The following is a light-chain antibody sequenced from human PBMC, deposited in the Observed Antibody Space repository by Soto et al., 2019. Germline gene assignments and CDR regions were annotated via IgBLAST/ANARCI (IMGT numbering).Light chain of an antibody. Sequence: EFVLTQSPGTLSLSPVESASRSCRASQSVSSSYLAWYQQKHGQAHRLLIYGASSRATGIPDRFSGSGSGTELTITISSLQPDDFETYYCQQYKSHPVTFGQGTKVDIK. CDR3: QQYKSHPVT. CDR1: QSVSSSY. J-gene: IGKJ1*01. V-gene: IGKV3-20*01. CDR2: GAS.